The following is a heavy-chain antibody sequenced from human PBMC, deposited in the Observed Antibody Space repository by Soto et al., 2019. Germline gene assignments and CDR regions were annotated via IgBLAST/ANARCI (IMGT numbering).Heavy chain of an antibody. Sequence: LRLSCAASGFTFSSYGMHWVRQAPGKGLEWVAVISYDGSNKYYADSVKGRFTISRDNSKNTLYLQMNSLRAEDTAVYYCAKDVSHSSGWYGDYYYGMDVWGQGTTVTVSS. V-gene: IGHV3-30*18. CDR2: ISYDGSNK. CDR1: GFTFSSYG. D-gene: IGHD6-19*01. J-gene: IGHJ6*02. CDR3: AKDVSHSSGWYGDYYYGMDV.